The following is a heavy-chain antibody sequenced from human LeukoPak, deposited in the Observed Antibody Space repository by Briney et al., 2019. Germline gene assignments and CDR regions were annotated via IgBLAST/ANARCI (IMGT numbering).Heavy chain of an antibody. CDR3: ARDLGYCSGGSCSFLFDY. CDR2: IYYSGST. J-gene: IGHJ4*02. CDR1: GGSISSYY. Sequence: PSETLSLTCTVSGGSISSYYWSWIRQPPGKGLEWIGYIYYSGSTNYNPSLKSRVTISVDTSKNQFSLKLSSVTAADTAVYYCARDLGYCSGGSCSFLFDYWGQGTLVTVSS. V-gene: IGHV4-59*01. D-gene: IGHD2-15*01.